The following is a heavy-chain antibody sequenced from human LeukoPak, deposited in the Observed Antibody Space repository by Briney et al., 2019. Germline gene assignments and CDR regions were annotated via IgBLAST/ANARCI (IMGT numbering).Heavy chain of an antibody. CDR3: ARGSFWSGSPDFDY. CDR2: INWNGGST. CDR1: GFTFDDYG. V-gene: IGHV3-20*04. Sequence: GGSLTLPCAASGFTFDDYGMSWVRQAPGKGLEWVSGINWNGGSTGYAYSVKGRFTISRDNAKNSLYLQMNSLRAEDTALYYCARGSFWSGSPDFDYWGQGTLVTVSS. D-gene: IGHD3-3*01. J-gene: IGHJ4*02.